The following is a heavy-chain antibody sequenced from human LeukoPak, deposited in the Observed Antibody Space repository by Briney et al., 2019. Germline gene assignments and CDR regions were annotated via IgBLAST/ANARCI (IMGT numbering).Heavy chain of an antibody. D-gene: IGHD3-10*02. CDR3: AELGITMIGGV. J-gene: IGHJ6*04. V-gene: IGHV3-30*04. Sequence: GGSLRLSCEASGFSFSSYAMHWVRQAPGKGLEWVTVISSDVMTKYYADSVKGRFTISRDNAKNSLYLQMNSLRAEDTAVYYCAELGITMIGGVWGKGTTVTISS. CDR2: ISSDVMTK. CDR1: GFSFSSYA.